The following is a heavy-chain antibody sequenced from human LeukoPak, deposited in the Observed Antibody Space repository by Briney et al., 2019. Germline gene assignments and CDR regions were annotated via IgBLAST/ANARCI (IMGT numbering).Heavy chain of an antibody. J-gene: IGHJ4*02. D-gene: IGHD3-22*01. CDR3: ARDYHDSSGYVVDY. V-gene: IGHV1-2*02. CDR1: GYTFTGYY. Sequence: ASVKVSCKASGYTFTGYYMHWVRQAPGQGLEWMGWINPNSGGTNYAQKFQGRVTMTRDTSISTAYMELSRLRSDDTAVYYCARDYHDSSGYVVDYWGQGTLVTVSS. CDR2: INPNSGGT.